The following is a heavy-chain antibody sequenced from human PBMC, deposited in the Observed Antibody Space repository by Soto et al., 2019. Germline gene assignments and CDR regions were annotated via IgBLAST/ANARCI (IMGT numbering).Heavy chain of an antibody. CDR2: IYYSGST. CDR3: VRGEYYDILTGYSYYFEY. V-gene: IGHV4-31*03. CDR1: GGSISSGGYY. J-gene: IGHJ4*02. D-gene: IGHD3-9*01. Sequence: SETLSLTCTVSGGSISSGGYYWTWIRQHPGKGLEWIGYIYYSGSTYYNPSLKSRVTISVDTSKSEFSLKLSSVTAADTAVYYCVRGEYYDILTGYSYYFEYWGQGTLVTVSS.